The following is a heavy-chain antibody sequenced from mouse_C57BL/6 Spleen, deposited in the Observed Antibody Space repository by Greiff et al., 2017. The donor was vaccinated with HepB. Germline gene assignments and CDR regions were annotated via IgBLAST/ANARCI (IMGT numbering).Heavy chain of an antibody. CDR2: INPGSGGT. V-gene: IGHV1-54*01. CDR1: GYAFTNYL. D-gene: IGHD2-1*01. Sequence: QVQLQQSGAELVRPGTSVKVSCKASGYAFTNYLIEWVKQRPGQGLEWIGVINPGSGGTNYNEKFKGKATLTADKSSSTAYMQLSSLTSEDSAVYCCARGLLWYPFDYWGQGTTLTVSS. J-gene: IGHJ2*01. CDR3: ARGLLWYPFDY.